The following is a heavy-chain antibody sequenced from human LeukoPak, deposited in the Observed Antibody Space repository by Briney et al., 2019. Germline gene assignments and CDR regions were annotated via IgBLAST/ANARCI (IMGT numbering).Heavy chain of an antibody. Sequence: VASVKVSCKASGYTFTSYPMHWVRQAPGQRLEWMGWINAGNGNTKYSQKFQGRVTITRDTSASTTYMELSSLRSEDTAVYYCARDRSRDFDYWGQGTLVTVSS. CDR1: GYTFTSYP. CDR3: ARDRSRDFDY. J-gene: IGHJ4*02. CDR2: INAGNGNT. V-gene: IGHV1-3*01.